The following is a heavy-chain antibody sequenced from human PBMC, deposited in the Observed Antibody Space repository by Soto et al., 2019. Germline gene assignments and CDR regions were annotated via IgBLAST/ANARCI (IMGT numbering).Heavy chain of an antibody. J-gene: IGHJ4*02. V-gene: IGHV4-59*01. CDR1: GGSIGSYH. D-gene: IGHD4-17*01. CDR2: VYYTGTT. Sequence: LSLTCTVSGGSIGSYHWSWVRQPPGKGLEWIASVYYTGTTNYNPSLGSRVTISIDAPENQISLKLTSVTAADTAFYYCARDTVLTGMFDFWGQGTLVTVSS. CDR3: ARDTVLTGMFDF.